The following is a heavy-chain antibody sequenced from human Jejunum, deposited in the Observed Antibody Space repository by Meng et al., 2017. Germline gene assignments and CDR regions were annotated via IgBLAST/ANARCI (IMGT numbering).Heavy chain of an antibody. V-gene: IGHV4-4*02. CDR3: ATHFGFSFDP. Sequence: ELGPGLVKPSRTLSLPWPVSVDAIRGTKWWRWVRRPPGKGLDWIGQIDNRGSASYNPSLKSRVTMSVDKSKNQMSLELTSVTAADTAVYFCATHFGFSFDPWGQGTLVTVSS. J-gene: IGHJ5*02. CDR1: VDAIRGTKW. CDR2: IDNRGSA. D-gene: IGHD3-10*01.